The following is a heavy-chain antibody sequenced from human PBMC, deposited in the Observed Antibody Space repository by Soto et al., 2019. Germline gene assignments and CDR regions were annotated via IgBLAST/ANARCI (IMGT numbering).Heavy chain of an antibody. CDR1: GFNFAAYT. Sequence: GGSLRLSCSASGFNFAAYTMSWVRLTPGKGLEWVGFIRRIAYGGTTDYAASVKGRFTISRDDSRKIVYLQMSRLKIEDTAVYYCSRSMAIDFDSWGQGTLVTVS. CDR3: SRSMAIDFDS. V-gene: IGHV3-49*04. CDR2: IRRIAYGGTT. D-gene: IGHD3-10*01. J-gene: IGHJ4*02.